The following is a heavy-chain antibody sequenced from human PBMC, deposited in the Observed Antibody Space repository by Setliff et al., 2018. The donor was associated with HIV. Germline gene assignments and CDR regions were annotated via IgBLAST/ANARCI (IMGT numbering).Heavy chain of an antibody. Sequence: ASVKVSCKASGYTFTSXXXXXXRQAPGQGLEWMGWISALNGRTNYAQKLQGRVTMTTNTSTSTAYMALRSLSNDDTAAYYYSRGYSSSWYNYWGQGTLVTVSS. J-gene: IGHJ4*02. CDR3: SRGYSSSWYNY. D-gene: IGHD6-13*01. V-gene: IGHV1-18*01. CDR1: GYTFTSXX. CDR2: ISALNGRT.